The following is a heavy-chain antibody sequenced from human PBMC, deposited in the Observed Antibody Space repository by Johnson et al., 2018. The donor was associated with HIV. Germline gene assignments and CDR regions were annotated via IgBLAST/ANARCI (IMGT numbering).Heavy chain of an antibody. V-gene: IGHV3-23*04. CDR3: AKETDSSGWFPRGDAFDI. CDR2: ISANGGST. Sequence: VQLVESGGGLVQPGGSLSLSCAASGLSFSTYAMNWVRQAPGKGLEWVSAISANGGSTYYADSVQGRFTISRDNSKNTVFLRMHSLRAEDTASYYCAKETDSSGWFPRGDAFDIWGQGTLVTVSS. CDR1: GLSFSTYA. J-gene: IGHJ3*02. D-gene: IGHD6-19*01.